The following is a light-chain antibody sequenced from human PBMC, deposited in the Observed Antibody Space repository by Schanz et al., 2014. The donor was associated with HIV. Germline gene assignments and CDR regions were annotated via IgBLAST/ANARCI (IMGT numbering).Light chain of an antibody. J-gene: IGLJ3*02. CDR2: NSY. CDR1: NSNFRSNA. Sequence: QSVLTQPPSTSGTPGQRVTMSCSGSNSNFRSNAVNWYQHLPGTAPKLLIYNSYHRPSGVPDRFSGSESGTSASLAISGLQSEDEGDYYCATWDDSLKNWVFGGGTKLTVL. V-gene: IGLV1-44*01. CDR3: ATWDDSLKNWV.